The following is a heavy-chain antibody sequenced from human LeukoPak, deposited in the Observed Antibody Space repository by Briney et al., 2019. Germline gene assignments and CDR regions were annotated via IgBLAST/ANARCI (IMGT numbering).Heavy chain of an antibody. CDR2: IYYSGST. Sequence: SETLSLTCTVSGGSISSYYWSWIRQPPGKGLEWIGYIYYSGSTNYNPSLKSRVTISVDTSKNQFSLKLSSVTAADTAVYYCAGRGTRTIVVVPAALSYWGQGTLVTVSS. CDR1: GGSISSYY. V-gene: IGHV4-59*12. CDR3: AGRGTRTIVVVPAALSY. J-gene: IGHJ4*02. D-gene: IGHD2-2*01.